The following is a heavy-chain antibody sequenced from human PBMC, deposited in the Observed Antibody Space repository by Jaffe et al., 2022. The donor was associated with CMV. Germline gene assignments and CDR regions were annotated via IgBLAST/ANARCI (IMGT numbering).Heavy chain of an antibody. Sequence: QVQLVQSGAEVKKPGASVKVSCKASGYTFTSYGISWVRQAPGQGLEWMGWISAYNGNTNYAQKLQGRVTMTTDTSTSTAYMELRSLRSDDTAVYYCAREFTIFGVVITKWSPYFDYWGQGTLVTVSS. CDR3: AREFTIFGVVITKWSPYFDY. CDR2: ISAYNGNT. J-gene: IGHJ4*02. CDR1: GYTFTSYG. V-gene: IGHV1-18*01. D-gene: IGHD3-3*01.